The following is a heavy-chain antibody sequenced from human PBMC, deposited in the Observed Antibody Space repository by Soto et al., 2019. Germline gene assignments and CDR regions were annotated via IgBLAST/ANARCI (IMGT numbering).Heavy chain of an antibody. CDR2: ISYDGSNK. CDR1: GFTFNIYG. J-gene: IGHJ4*02. CDR3: ARVLAGSYGDYVPSPFYFDY. Sequence: QVQLVESGGGVVQPGRSLRLSCAASGFTFNIYGMHWVRQAPGKGLEWVAVISYDGSNKYYTGSGRGRFTISRDDSKNTLYLQMNSLGAEDTAVYYCARVLAGSYGDYVPSPFYFDYWGKGTLVTVSS. V-gene: IGHV3-30*03. D-gene: IGHD4-17*01.